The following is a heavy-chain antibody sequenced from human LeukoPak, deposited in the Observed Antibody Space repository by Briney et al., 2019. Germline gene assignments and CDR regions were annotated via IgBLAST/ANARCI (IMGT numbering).Heavy chain of an antibody. V-gene: IGHV4-39*07. D-gene: IGHD5-24*01. CDR2: IYYSGST. CDR1: GGSISSSSYY. J-gene: IGHJ4*02. Sequence: SETLSLTCTVSGGSISSSSYYWGWIRQPPGKGLEWIGSIYYSGSTYYNPSLKSRVTISVDTSKNQFSLKLSSVTAADTAVYYCARAMAHFDYWGQGTLVTVSS. CDR3: ARAMAHFDY.